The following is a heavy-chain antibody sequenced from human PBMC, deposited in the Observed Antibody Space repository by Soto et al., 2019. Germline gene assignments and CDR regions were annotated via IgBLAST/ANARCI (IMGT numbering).Heavy chain of an antibody. J-gene: IGHJ6*02. Sequence: EPPTLTCTHPGGYMRDYYCGWIRPPPGKGLEWIGYFYYSGKTNYSPSLKSRVTMSVDTSKNQFYLKLSSVTAADTAVYYWATRVSGGFYGMEVWGQGTTVTVSS. CDR2: FYYSGKT. V-gene: IGHV4-59*01. CDR1: GGYMRDYY. D-gene: IGHD1-26*01. CDR3: ATRVSGGFYGMEV.